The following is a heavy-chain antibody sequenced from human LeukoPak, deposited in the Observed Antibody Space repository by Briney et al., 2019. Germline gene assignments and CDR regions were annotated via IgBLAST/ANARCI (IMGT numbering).Heavy chain of an antibody. CDR1: GVSINDYY. D-gene: IGHD4-17*01. Sequence: PSETLSLTCTVSGVSINDYYWSWIRQPPGKGLEWIGYIYHSGSTYYNPSLKSRVTISVDRSKNQFSLKLSSVTAADTAVYYCARSDGDLYYFDYWGQGTLVTVSS. CDR2: IYHSGST. V-gene: IGHV4-59*12. CDR3: ARSDGDLYYFDY. J-gene: IGHJ4*02.